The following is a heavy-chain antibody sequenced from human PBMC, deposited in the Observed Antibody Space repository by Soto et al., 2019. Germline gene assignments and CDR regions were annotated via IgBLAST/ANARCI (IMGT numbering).Heavy chain of an antibody. CDR3: VFGDCTSSSCSYYFYGLDV. V-gene: IGHV1-69*13. D-gene: IGHD2-2*01. Sequence: GASVKVSCKASGGNFRRHAISWVRQAPGQGLEWMGGILPIFGSPSHAQKFRDRVTITADESTSTAYLELTSLTSEDTAIYYCVFGDCTSSSCSYYFYGLDVWGQGTTVTVSS. CDR2: ILPIFGSP. J-gene: IGHJ6*02. CDR1: GGNFRRHA.